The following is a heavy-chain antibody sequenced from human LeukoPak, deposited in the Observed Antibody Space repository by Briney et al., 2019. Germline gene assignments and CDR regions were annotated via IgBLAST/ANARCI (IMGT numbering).Heavy chain of an antibody. Sequence: PSETLSLTCTVSGGSISTSNYYWGWIRQPPGKGLEWIGNIFYSGSTYYSPSLKGRVTISLDTSRNQFSLKLSSVTAADTAVYYCARDPAWGGVATIGFDYWGQGTLVTVSS. CDR2: IFYSGST. CDR3: ARDPAWGGVATIGFDY. CDR1: GGSISTSNYY. D-gene: IGHD5-24*01. V-gene: IGHV4-39*07. J-gene: IGHJ4*02.